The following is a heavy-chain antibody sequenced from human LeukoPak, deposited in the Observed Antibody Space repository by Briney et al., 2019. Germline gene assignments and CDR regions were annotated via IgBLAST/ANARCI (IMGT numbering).Heavy chain of an antibody. J-gene: IGHJ4*02. CDR2: IIPLLGTS. D-gene: IGHD3-10*01. V-gene: IGHV1-69*08. Sequence: GASVKVSCKASGYTFTSYYMRWVRQAPGHGLEWMGSIIPLLGTSNHAQKFQGRVTITADKSTTTAYLELNSLRSEDTAVYYCVREFFRGAGAGRGGDYGGKGTLVTF. CDR1: GYTFTSYY. CDR3: VREFFRGAGAGRGGDY.